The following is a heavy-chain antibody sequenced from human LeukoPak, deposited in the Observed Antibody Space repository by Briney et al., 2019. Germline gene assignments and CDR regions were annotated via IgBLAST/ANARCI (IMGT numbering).Heavy chain of an antibody. CDR2: ISRHGSRT. Sequence: GFTIXSSWMXWVRHAPGKGPGWVSHISRHGSRTTYADSVKGGFTVSKDNAKNTLYLQLNSLRTEDTAVYYCLRVLRLPVWGQGTLVTVSS. J-gene: IGHJ4*02. V-gene: IGHV3-74*03. CDR3: LRVLRLPV. D-gene: IGHD2-15*01. CDR1: GFTIXSSW.